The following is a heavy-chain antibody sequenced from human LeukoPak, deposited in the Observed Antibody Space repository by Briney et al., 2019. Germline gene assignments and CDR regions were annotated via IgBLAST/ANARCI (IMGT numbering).Heavy chain of an antibody. CDR1: GFTFDDYG. CDR2: INWNGGST. D-gene: IGHD3-3*01. V-gene: IGHV3-20*04. CDR3: AREYLKYYDFWSGYTY. Sequence: GGSLRLSCAASGFTFDDYGMSWVRHAPGKGLEWVSGINWNGGSTGYADPVKGRFTISRDNAKNSLCLQMNSLRAEDTALYYCAREYLKYYDFWSGYTYWGQGTLATVSS. J-gene: IGHJ4*02.